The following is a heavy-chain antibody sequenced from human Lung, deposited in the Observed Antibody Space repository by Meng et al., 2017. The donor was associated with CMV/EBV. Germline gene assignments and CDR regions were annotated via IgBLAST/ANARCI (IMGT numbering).Heavy chain of an antibody. D-gene: IGHD2-2*01. CDR2: ISGSGSST. V-gene: IGHV3-23*01. J-gene: IGHJ6*02. CDR1: GFTFTSYD. Sequence: GGSLRLXXAASGFTFTSYDMSWVRQAPGKGLEWVSSISGSGSSTYYADSVKGRFTISRDNSKNTLYLQMDSLRAEDTAVYYCAKDCVLIPEGGMDVWGQGTTVTVSS. CDR3: AKDCVLIPEGGMDV.